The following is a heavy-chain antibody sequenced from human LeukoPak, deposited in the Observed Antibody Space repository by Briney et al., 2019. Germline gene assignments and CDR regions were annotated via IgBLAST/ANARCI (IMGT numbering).Heavy chain of an antibody. CDR2: ISGSGGST. J-gene: IGHJ3*02. Sequence: GGSLRLSCAASGFTFSSYAMSWVRQAPGKGLEWVSAISGSGGSTYYADSVKGRFTISRDNSKNPLYLQMNSLRAEDTAVYYCAKDIEYSSSWPHAFDIWGQGTMLTVSS. V-gene: IGHV3-23*01. CDR1: GFTFSSYA. CDR3: AKDIEYSSSWPHAFDI. D-gene: IGHD6-13*01.